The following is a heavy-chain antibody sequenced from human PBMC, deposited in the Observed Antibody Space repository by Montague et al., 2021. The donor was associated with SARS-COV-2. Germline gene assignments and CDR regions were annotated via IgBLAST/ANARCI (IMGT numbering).Heavy chain of an antibody. CDR3: ARESVRAVAGDFDY. V-gene: IGHV3-30-3*01. D-gene: IGHD6-19*01. CDR2: ISHDGSKK. J-gene: IGHJ4*02. CDR1: EFTFSNYA. Sequence: SLRLSCAASEFTFSNYAMHWVRQAPGKGLVWVAFISHDGSKKYYADSVKGRFTISRDNSKNTLYLQMNSLRAEDTAVYYCARESVRAVAGDFDYWGQGTLVTVSS.